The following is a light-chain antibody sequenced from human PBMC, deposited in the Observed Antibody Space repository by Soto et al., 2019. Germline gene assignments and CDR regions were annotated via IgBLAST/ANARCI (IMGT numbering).Light chain of an antibody. CDR1: SSDVGGYNY. Sequence: QSVLTQPASVSGSPGQSITISCTGTSSDVGGYNYVSWYQQHPGKAPKVVIYEVSNRPSGVSNRFSGSKSGNTASLTISGLQAEDEADYYCNSYTSSTTLVFGGGTKVTVL. J-gene: IGLJ2*01. CDR3: NSYTSSTTLV. V-gene: IGLV2-14*03. CDR2: EVS.